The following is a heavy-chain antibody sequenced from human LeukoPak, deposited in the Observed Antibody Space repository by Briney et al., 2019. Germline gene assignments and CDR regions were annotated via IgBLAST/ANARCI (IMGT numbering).Heavy chain of an antibody. V-gene: IGHV3-30*02. J-gene: IGHJ4*02. CDR1: GFAFSGFG. CDR2: IRNDGTHK. CDR3: AKDPGYCSGGSCSPWNFFDY. Sequence: GGSLKLSCAASGFAFSGFGIHWVRHAPGKGLKWVAFIRNDGTHKSYVDSVKGRFTISRDNSKNTLYLQMNSLRAEGTAVYYCAKDPGYCSGGSCSPWNFFDYWGQGTLVTVSS. D-gene: IGHD2-15*01.